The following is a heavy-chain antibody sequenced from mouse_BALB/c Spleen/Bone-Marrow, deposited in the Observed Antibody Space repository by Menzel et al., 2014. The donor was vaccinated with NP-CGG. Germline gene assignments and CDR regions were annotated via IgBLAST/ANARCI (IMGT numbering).Heavy chain of an antibody. CDR1: GYSITSDYA. J-gene: IGHJ2*01. V-gene: IGHV3-2*02. CDR3: ARDYYGSSYFDY. D-gene: IGHD1-1*01. CDR2: INYSGST. Sequence: EVQLVESGPGLVKPSQSLSITCTVTGYSITSDYACNWIRQFPGNKLEWMGYINYSGSTSYNPSLKSRISITRDTSENQFFLQVNSVTTEDTATYYCARDYYGSSYFDYWGQGTTLTVSS.